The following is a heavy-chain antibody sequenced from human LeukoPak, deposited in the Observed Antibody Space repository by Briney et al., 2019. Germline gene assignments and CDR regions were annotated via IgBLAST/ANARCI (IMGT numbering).Heavy chain of an antibody. J-gene: IGHJ6*02. CDR1: GGSFSGYY. CDR2: INHSGST. D-gene: IGHD6-13*01. Sequence: PSETLSLTCAVYGGSFSGYYWSWIRQPPGKGLEWIGEINHSGSTNYNPSLKSRVTISVDTSKNQFSLKLSSVTAADTAVYYCARVAAAAGTRFLYYYYGMDVWGQGTTVTASS. CDR3: ARVAAAAGTRFLYYYYGMDV. V-gene: IGHV4-34*01.